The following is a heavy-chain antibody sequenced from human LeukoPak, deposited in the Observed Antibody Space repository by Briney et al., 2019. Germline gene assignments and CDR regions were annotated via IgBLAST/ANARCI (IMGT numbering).Heavy chain of an antibody. V-gene: IGHV5-51*01. J-gene: IGHJ6*03. CDR3: ARDLGGSYYYYYYYMDV. Sequence: GESLKISCKGSGYSFTNYWIGWVRQMPGKGLEWMGIIYPGDSDTRHSPSFQGQVTISADKSISTAYMELSRLRSDDTAVYYCARDLGGSYYYYYYYMDVWGKGTTVTISS. D-gene: IGHD1-26*01. CDR1: GYSFTNYW. CDR2: IYPGDSDT.